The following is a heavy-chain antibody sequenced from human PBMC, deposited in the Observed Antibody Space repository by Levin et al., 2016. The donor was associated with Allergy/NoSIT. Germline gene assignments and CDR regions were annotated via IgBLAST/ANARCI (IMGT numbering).Heavy chain of an antibody. J-gene: IGHJ4*02. CDR1: GFTFRNYW. CDR3: ARAFHDLWSGFLYYFDP. Sequence: GGSLRLSCTASGFTFRNYWMHWVRQDPRKGLVWVSRISSDGDITNYADSVKGRVTVSRDNAKNTLYLEINSLRAEDTAVYYCARAFHDLWSGFLYYFDPWGRGTLVTVSS. CDR2: ISSDGDIT. D-gene: IGHD3-3*01. V-gene: IGHV3-74*01.